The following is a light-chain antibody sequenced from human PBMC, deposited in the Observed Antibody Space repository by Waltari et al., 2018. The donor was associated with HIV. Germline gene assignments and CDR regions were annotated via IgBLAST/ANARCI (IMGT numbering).Light chain of an antibody. CDR3: QQYHGCSVS. CDR1: QDISNY. J-gene: IGKJ4*01. CDR2: STS. Sequence: IRMTQSPSSISASAGDRVAITCRASQDISNYLAWYQQRPGKAPQVMIYSTSKLQTGVSSRVSGSGSGTDFTLTISRLQSEDSATYYCQQYHGCSVSFGGGTKVDIK. V-gene: IGKV1-8*01.